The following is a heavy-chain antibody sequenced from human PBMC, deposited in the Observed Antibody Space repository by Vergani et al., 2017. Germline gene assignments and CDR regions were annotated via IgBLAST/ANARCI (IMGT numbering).Heavy chain of an antibody. V-gene: IGHV3-33*08. CDR3: ARSTPLGWFDP. CDR1: GFTFSSYG. Sequence: QVHLVESGGGVVQPGRSLRLSCVVSGFTFSSYGMHWVRQAPGKGLEWVAVIWYDGSNKYYADSVKGRFTISRDTSKTTLYLQMNSLRDEDTAVYYCARSTPLGWFDPWGQGTLVTVSS. CDR2: IWYDGSNK. D-gene: IGHD2-15*01. J-gene: IGHJ5*02.